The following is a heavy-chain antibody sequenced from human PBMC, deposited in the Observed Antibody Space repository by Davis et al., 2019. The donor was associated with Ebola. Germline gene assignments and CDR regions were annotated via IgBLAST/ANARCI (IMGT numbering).Heavy chain of an antibody. V-gene: IGHV4-59*02. J-gene: IGHJ4*02. CDR3: VRGSDAYKTGY. CDR2: ISNGGRT. Sequence: GSLRLSCSVSGGSVGSDYWSWIRQSPGKGLEWIAFISNGGRTIYNPSLRGRATISIDTSKNQFSLEVRSVTAADTAFYYCVRGSDAYKTGYWGQGTLVTVSS. CDR1: GGSVGSDY. D-gene: IGHD5-24*01.